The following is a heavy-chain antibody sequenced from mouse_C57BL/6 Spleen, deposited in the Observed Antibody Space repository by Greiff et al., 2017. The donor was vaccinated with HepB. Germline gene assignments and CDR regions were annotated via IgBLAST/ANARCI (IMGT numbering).Heavy chain of an antibody. Sequence: EVQLVESGEGLVKPGGSLKLSCAASGFTFSSYAMSWVRQTPEKRLEWVAYISSGGDYIYYADTVKGRFTISRDNARNTLYLQMSSLQSEDTAMYYCTRGAGTLLYFDDWGQGTTLTVAS. CDR2: ISSGGDYI. D-gene: IGHD4-1*01. CDR3: TRGAGTLLYFDD. J-gene: IGHJ2*01. CDR1: GFTFSSYA. V-gene: IGHV5-9-1*02.